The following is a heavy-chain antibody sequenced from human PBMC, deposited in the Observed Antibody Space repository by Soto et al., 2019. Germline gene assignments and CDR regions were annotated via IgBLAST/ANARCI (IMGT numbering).Heavy chain of an antibody. CDR2: IYYSGST. D-gene: IGHD4-17*01. V-gene: IGHV4-59*01. Sequence: SETLSLTCTVSGGSISNYYWSWIRQPPGKGLEWIGYIYYSGSTNYNPSLKSRVTISVDTSKNRLSLKLSSLTAADTAVYYCARGRDYYNWFDPWGQGTLVTVSS. CDR1: GGSISNYY. CDR3: ARGRDYYNWFDP. J-gene: IGHJ5*02.